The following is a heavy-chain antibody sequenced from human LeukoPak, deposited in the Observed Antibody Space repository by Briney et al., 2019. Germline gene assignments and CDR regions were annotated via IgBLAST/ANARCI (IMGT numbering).Heavy chain of an antibody. Sequence: PSETLSLTCTVSGGSISSGDYYWSWIRQPPGKGLEWIGYIYYSGSTYYNPSLKSRVTISEDTSKNQFSLKLSSVTAADTAVYYCARVDYGDYGGVDYWGQGTLVTVSS. CDR3: ARVDYGDYGGVDY. J-gene: IGHJ4*02. CDR1: GGSISSGDYY. CDR2: IYYSGST. V-gene: IGHV4-30-4*01. D-gene: IGHD4-17*01.